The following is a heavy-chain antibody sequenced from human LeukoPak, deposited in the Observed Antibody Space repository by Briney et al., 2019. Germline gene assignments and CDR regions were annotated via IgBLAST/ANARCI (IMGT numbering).Heavy chain of an antibody. CDR2: INWNGGST. J-gene: IGHJ4*02. CDR3: ARRYSSSWSLYYFDY. Sequence: GGSLRLSCAAPGFTFDDYGMSWVRQAPGKGLEWVSGINWNGGSTGYADSVKGRFTISRDNAKNSLYLQMNSLRAEDTALYYCARRYSSSWSLYYFDYWGQGTLVTVSS. CDR1: GFTFDDYG. V-gene: IGHV3-20*04. D-gene: IGHD6-13*01.